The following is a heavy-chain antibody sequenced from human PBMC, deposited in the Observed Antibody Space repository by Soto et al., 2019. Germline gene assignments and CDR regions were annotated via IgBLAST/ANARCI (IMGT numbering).Heavy chain of an antibody. CDR1: GFTFSSYA. Sequence: QVQLVESGGGVVQPGRSLRLSCAASGFTFSSYAMHWVRQAPGKGLEWVAVISYDGSNKYYADSVKGRFTISRDNSKNTLYLQMNSLRAEDTAVYYCASTPYCISTSCSDMDVWGQGTTDTVSS. J-gene: IGHJ6*02. D-gene: IGHD2-2*01. CDR3: ASTPYCISTSCSDMDV. CDR2: ISYDGSNK. V-gene: IGHV3-30-3*01.